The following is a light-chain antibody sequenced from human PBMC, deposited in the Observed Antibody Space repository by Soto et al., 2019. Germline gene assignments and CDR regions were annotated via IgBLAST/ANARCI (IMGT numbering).Light chain of an antibody. V-gene: IGKV1-27*01. CDR2: AAS. Sequence: DIQMTQSPSSLSASVGDRVTITCRASQGIYNYLAWYQQKPGKVPKLLIYAASTLQSGVPSRFSGSGSGTDFTLTISCLQPEDVATYYCQKYNSAPRTFGQGTKVEIK. J-gene: IGKJ1*01. CDR1: QGIYNY. CDR3: QKYNSAPRT.